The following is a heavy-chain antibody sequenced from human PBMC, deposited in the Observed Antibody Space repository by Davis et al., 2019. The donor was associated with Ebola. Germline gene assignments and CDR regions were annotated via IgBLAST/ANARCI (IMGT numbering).Heavy chain of an antibody. J-gene: IGHJ4*02. CDR1: GFTFSNAW. CDR3: TTSTYYYDSSGYYSEY. V-gene: IGHV3-15*01. D-gene: IGHD3-22*01. CDR2: IKSKTDGGTT. Sequence: GESLKISCAASGFTFSNAWMSWVRQAPGKGLEWVGRIKSKTDGGTTDYAAPVKGRFTISRDDSKNTLYLQMNSLETEDTAVYYCTTSTYYYDSSGYYSEYWGQGTLVTVSS.